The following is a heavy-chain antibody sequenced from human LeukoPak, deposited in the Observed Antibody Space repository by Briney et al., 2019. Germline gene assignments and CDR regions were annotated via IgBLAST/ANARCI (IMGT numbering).Heavy chain of an antibody. D-gene: IGHD3-10*01. CDR1: GGSISSGGYS. J-gene: IGHJ6*02. CDR2: IYHSGST. CDR3: ARDRVAMVRGTIYYYYGMDV. V-gene: IGHV4-30-2*01. Sequence: SQTLSLTCAVPGGSISSGGYSWSWIRQPPGKGLEWIGYIYHSGSTYYNPSLKSRVTISVDRSKNQFSLKLSSVTAADTAVYYCARDRVAMVRGTIYYYYGMDVWGQGTTVTVSS.